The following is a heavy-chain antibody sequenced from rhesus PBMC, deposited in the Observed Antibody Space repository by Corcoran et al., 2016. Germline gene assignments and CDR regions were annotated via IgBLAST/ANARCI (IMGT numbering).Heavy chain of an antibody. Sequence: QVQLQESGPGVVKPSETLSLTCAVSGYSISSGYDWSWMRQPPGKGLEWIGYIYGRSGSTNYNPPLKTRVTNSKDTSKHQFSLKLREVTAADTAVYYGARDPNPSIAAGLGFDYWGPGVLVTVSS. CDR2: IYGRSGST. CDR3: ARDPNPSIAAGLGFDY. V-gene: IGHV4-127*01. CDR1: GYSISSGYD. J-gene: IGHJ4*01. D-gene: IGHD6-13*01.